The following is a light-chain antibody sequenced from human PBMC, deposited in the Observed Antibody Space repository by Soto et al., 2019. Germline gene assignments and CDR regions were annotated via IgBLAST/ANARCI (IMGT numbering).Light chain of an antibody. CDR3: SSYTSSSTFV. CDR1: ISDVGRYNY. J-gene: IGLJ1*01. V-gene: IGLV2-14*03. Sequence: QSVLTQPASVSGSPEQSITISCTGTISDVGRYNYVSWYQQHPGKVPKLMIYNVNNRPSGVSDRFSGSKSGDTASLTISGLQTEDEADYYCSSYTSSSTFVFGTGTKVTVL. CDR2: NVN.